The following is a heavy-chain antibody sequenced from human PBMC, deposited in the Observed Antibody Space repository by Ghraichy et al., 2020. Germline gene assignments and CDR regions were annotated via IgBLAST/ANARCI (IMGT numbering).Heavy chain of an antibody. J-gene: IGHJ6*02. CDR3: AREKEDDYYYYGMDV. CDR1: GFTVSSNY. CDR2: IYSGGST. V-gene: IGHV3-53*01. Sequence: GGSLRLSCAASGFTVSSNYMSWVRQAPGKGLEWVSVIYSGGSTYYADSVKGRFTISRDNSKNTLYLQMNSLRAEDTAVYYCAREKEDDYYYYGMDVWGQGTTVTVSS. D-gene: IGHD3-3*01.